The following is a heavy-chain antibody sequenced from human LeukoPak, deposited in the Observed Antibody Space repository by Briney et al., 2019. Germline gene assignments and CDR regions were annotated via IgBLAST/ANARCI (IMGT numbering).Heavy chain of an antibody. J-gene: IGHJ4*02. CDR1: GYTFTGYY. CDR2: INPNSGGT. V-gene: IGHV1-2*02. D-gene: IGHD5-18*01. CDR3: ARDPSWAMVNDY. Sequence: ASVKVSCTASGYTFTGYYMHWVRQAPGQGLEWMGWINPNSGGTNYAQKFQGRGTMTRDTSISTAYMQLSRLRSDDTAVYYCARDPSWAMVNDYWGQGTLVTVSS.